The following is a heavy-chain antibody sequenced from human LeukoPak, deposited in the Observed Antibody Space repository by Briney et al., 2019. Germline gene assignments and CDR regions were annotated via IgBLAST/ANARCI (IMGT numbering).Heavy chain of an antibody. J-gene: IGHJ4*02. V-gene: IGHV4-34*01. CDR1: GGSISGYY. D-gene: IGHD6-19*01. CDR2: INHSGST. Sequence: SETLSLTCTVSGGSISGYYWSWIRQPPGKGLEWIGEINHSGSTNYNPSLKSRVTISVDTSKNQFSLKLSSVTAADTAVYYCARVLPGIAVAGTKYYFDYWGQGTLVTVSS. CDR3: ARVLPGIAVAGTKYYFDY.